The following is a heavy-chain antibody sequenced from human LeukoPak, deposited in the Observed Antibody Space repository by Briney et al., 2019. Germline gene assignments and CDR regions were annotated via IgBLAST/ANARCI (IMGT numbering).Heavy chain of an antibody. CDR3: ARAAGVQLLFYGMDV. V-gene: IGHV3-66*02. CDR2: IYSGGST. Sequence: GGSLRLTCAASGFTVSSNYMSWVRQAPGKGLEWVSVIYSGGSTYYADSVKGRFTISRDNSKNTLYLQMNSLRAEDTAMYYCARAAGVQLLFYGMDVWGQGTTATVSS. D-gene: IGHD2-2*01. J-gene: IGHJ6*02. CDR1: GFTVSSNY.